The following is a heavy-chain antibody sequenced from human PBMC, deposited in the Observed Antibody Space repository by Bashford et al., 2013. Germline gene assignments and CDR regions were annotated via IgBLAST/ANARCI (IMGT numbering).Heavy chain of an antibody. CDR1: GFIFSSYD. CDR3: ARGCGTYSSGWCMDV. V-gene: IGHV3-13*05. J-gene: IGHJ6*02. CDR2: IGTAGDP. Sequence: GSLRLSCAASGFIFSSYDMQWVRQATGKGLEWISAIGTAGDPYYPGSVKGRFTISRENAKNSLYLQMNSLRAGDTAVYYCARGCGTYSSGWCMDVWGQGTTVTVSS. D-gene: IGHD6-19*01.